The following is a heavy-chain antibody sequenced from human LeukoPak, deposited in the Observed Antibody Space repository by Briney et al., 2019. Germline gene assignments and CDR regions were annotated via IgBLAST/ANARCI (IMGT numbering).Heavy chain of an antibody. D-gene: IGHD3-22*01. V-gene: IGHV4-61*02. CDR1: GGSISSGSYY. Sequence: SETLSLTCTVSGGSISSGSYYWTWIRQSAGKGLEWIGRVYSGGGSNYNPSLKSRVTISVDTSKNQFSLKLSSVTAADTAVYYCARHYGEVVIGYYYMDVWGKGTTVTVSS. J-gene: IGHJ6*03. CDR2: VYSGGGS. CDR3: ARHYGEVVIGYYYMDV.